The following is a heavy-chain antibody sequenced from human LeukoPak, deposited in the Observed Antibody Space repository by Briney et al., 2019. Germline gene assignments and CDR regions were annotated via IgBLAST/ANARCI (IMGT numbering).Heavy chain of an antibody. CDR2: IYSGGST. CDR1: GFTVSSNY. CDR3: ARGSKEDSYGWVYYYMDV. V-gene: IGHV3-53*01. D-gene: IGHD5-18*01. Sequence: GGSLRLSCAASGFTVSSNYMSWVRQAPGKGLEWVSVIYSGGSTYYADSVKGRFTISRDNSKNTLYLQMNSLRAEDTAVYYCARGSKEDSYGWVYYYMDVWGKGTTVTISS. J-gene: IGHJ6*03.